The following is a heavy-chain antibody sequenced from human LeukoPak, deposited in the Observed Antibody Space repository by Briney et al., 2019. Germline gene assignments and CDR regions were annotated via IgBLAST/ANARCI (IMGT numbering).Heavy chain of an antibody. CDR3: AREPHHYYDSSGYYFDY. J-gene: IGHJ4*02. V-gene: IGHV4-61*01. D-gene: IGHD3-22*01. CDR1: GGSVSSGSYY. Sequence: PSETLSLTCTVSGGSVSSGSYYWSWIRQPPGKGLEWIGYIYYSGSTNYNPSPKSRVTISVDTSKNQFSLKLSSVTAADTAVYYCAREPHHYYDSSGYYFDYWGQGTLVTVSS. CDR2: IYYSGST.